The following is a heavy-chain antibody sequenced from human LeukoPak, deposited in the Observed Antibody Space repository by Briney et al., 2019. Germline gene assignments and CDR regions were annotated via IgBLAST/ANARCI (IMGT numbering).Heavy chain of an antibody. CDR3: ATSGYGSGKNNWFDP. J-gene: IGHJ5*02. Sequence: PSETLSLTCAVYGGSFSGYYWSWIRQPPGKGLEWIGEINHSGSTNYNPSLKSRVTISVDTSKNQFSLKLSSVTAADTAVFYCATSGYGSGKNNWFDPWGQGTLVTVSS. V-gene: IGHV4-34*01. CDR2: INHSGST. CDR1: GGSFSGYY. D-gene: IGHD3-10*01.